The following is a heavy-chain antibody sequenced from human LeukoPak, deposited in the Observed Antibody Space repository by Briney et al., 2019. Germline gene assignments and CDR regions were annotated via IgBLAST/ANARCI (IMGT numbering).Heavy chain of an antibody. J-gene: IGHJ4*02. CDR2: ISASSNFI. Sequence: GGSLRLSCAASGFTFSTHSMYWVRQAPGKGLEWVSSISASSNFIHYAESVRGRFTITKDTAKHSLYLQINRLGAQDTAVYYCARPATGYCSSAGCHWDSWGQGTLVTVSS. CDR3: ARPATGYCSSAGCHWDS. D-gene: IGHD2-2*01. V-gene: IGHV3-21*01. CDR1: GFTFSTHS.